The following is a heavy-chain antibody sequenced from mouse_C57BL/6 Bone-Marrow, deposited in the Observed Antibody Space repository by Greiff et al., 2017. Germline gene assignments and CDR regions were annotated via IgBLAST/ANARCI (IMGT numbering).Heavy chain of an antibody. CDR3: ARRGYYGSIDY. CDR1: GYTFTSYT. J-gene: IGHJ2*01. V-gene: IGHV1-4*01. D-gene: IGHD1-1*01. Sequence: VQLQQSGAELARPGASVKMSCKASGYTFTSYTMHWVKQRPGQGLEWIGYINPSSGYTKYNQKFKDKATLTADKYSNTAYMQLSNLTSQDSAVYYCARRGYYGSIDYWGQGTTLTVSS. CDR2: INPSSGYT.